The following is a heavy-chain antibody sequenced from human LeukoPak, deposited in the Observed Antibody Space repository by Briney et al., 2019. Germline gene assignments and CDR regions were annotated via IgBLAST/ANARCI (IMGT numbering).Heavy chain of an antibody. V-gene: IGHV3-23*01. Sequence: PGGSLRLSCAASGFTFNSYAMSWVRPAPGKGLEWVSGISDSGAGKYYADSVKGHFTISRDNSKNTLYLQLSSLRVEDTAIYYCAKDVSEQQLDLFDYWGQGTLVTVSS. CDR3: AKDVSEQQLDLFDY. D-gene: IGHD6-13*01. CDR2: ISDSGAGK. J-gene: IGHJ4*02. CDR1: GFTFNSYA.